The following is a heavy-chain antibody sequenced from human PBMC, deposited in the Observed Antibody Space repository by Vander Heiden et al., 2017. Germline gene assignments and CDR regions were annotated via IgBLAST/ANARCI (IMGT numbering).Heavy chain of an antibody. CDR1: GFTVTSDW. D-gene: IGHD4-17*01. J-gene: IGHJ6*02. Sequence: EVQLVASGGGLVQPGGSLRLSCDGSGFTVTSDWMTGVRQAPGKGLEWVANIKQDGSEKYYVDSVKGRFTISRDNAKNSLYLQMNSLRAEDTAVYYCARTGGDYVTSDYYYYYGMDVWGQGTTVTVSS. CDR2: IKQDGSEK. V-gene: IGHV3-7*01. CDR3: ARTGGDYVTSDYYYYYGMDV.